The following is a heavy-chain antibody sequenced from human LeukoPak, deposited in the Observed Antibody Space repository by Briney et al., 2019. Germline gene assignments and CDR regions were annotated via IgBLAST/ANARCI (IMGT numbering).Heavy chain of an antibody. D-gene: IGHD5-18*01. CDR3: AFLEGYSYGTGSSYGTDV. Sequence: GGSLRLSCAASEFTFSTYGMYWVRQAPGKGLVWVSRIKSDGTSTSYADAVKGRFTITRDNFRNTLYLQMNSLRTEDTAVYYCAFLEGYSYGTGSSYGTDVWGQGTAVTVS. CDR1: EFTFSTYG. V-gene: IGHV3-74*01. CDR2: IKSDGTST. J-gene: IGHJ6*02.